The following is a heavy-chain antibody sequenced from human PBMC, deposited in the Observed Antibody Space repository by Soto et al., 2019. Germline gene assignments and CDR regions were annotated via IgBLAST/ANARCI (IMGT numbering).Heavy chain of an antibody. D-gene: IGHD3-22*01. Sequence: PVGSLRLSCAASGFTFSSYGMHWVRQAPGKGLEWVAVIWYDGSNKYYADSVKGRFTISRDNSKNTLYLQMNSLRAEDTAVYYCARGPYYYDSSGRYGMDVWGQGTTVTVSS. CDR3: ARGPYYYDSSGRYGMDV. J-gene: IGHJ6*02. CDR2: IWYDGSNK. V-gene: IGHV3-33*01. CDR1: GFTFSSYG.